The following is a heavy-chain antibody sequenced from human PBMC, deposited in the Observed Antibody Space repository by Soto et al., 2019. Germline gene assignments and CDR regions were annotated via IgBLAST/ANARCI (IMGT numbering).Heavy chain of an antibody. CDR2: IWYDGSNK. CDR1: GFTFSSYG. D-gene: IGHD6-19*01. CDR3: ARRQAVGSGGYFDY. J-gene: IGHJ4*02. Sequence: QVQLVESGGGVVQPGRSLRLSCAASGFTFSSYGMHWVRQAPGKGLEWVAVIWYDGSNKYYADSVKGRFTISRDNSKNRLYLQMNSLRAEDTAVYYWARRQAVGSGGYFDYWGQGTLVTVSS. V-gene: IGHV3-33*01.